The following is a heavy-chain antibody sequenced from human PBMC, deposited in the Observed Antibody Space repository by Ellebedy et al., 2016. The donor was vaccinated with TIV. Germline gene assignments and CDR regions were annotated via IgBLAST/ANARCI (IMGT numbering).Heavy chain of an antibody. CDR2: IYYSGST. CDR1: GGSISSSSYY. Sequence: MPGGSLRLSCTVSGGSISSSSYYWGWIRQPPGKGLEWIGSIYYSGSTYYNPSLKSRVTISVDTSKNQFSLKLSSVTAADTAVYYCARGGGLGATTSLGYWGQGTLVTVSS. D-gene: IGHD4-17*01. V-gene: IGHV4-39*07. J-gene: IGHJ4*02. CDR3: ARGGGLGATTSLGY.